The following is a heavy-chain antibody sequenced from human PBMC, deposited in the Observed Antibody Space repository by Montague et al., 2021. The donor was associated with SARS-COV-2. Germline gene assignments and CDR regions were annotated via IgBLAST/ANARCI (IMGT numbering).Heavy chain of an antibody. D-gene: IGHD6-6*01. CDR1: GGSITGFY. J-gene: IGHJ4*02. Sequence: SETLSLTCAVSGGSITGFYWSWVRQPAGKGLEWIGRVNYSGATNYSPSLRSRVTMSVDTSKNQFSLNLNSVNAADTAVYYCARTPTRPLSLDSWGQGTLVSVSS. CDR3: ARTPTRPLSLDS. V-gene: IGHV4-4*07. CDR2: VNYSGAT.